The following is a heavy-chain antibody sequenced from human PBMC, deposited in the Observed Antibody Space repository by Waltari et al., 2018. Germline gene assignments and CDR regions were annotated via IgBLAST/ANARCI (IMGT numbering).Heavy chain of an antibody. D-gene: IGHD3-3*01. Sequence: EVQLLESGGGLVQPGGSLRLSCAASGFTFSSYAMSWVRQAPGKGLEWVSAISGSGGITYYADSVKGRFTISRDNSKNTLYLQMNSLRAEDTAVYYCAKTGNYDFWSGYGWFDPWGQGTLVTVSS. CDR1: GFTFSSYA. CDR2: ISGSGGIT. V-gene: IGHV3-23*01. CDR3: AKTGNYDFWSGYGWFDP. J-gene: IGHJ5*02.